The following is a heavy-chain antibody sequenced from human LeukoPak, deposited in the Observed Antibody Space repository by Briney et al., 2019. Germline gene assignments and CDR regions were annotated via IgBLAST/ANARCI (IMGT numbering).Heavy chain of an antibody. V-gene: IGHV4-59*08. CDR1: RGSMSSYY. CDR3: ARHTMVRGGDWFDP. CDR2: IDYSGST. Sequence: SETLSLTCTVSRGSMSSYYWSWIRQPPGKGLEWIGYIDYSGSTNYNPSLKSRVTISEDTSNNQFFLKLSSVTAADTAVYYCARHTMVRGGDWFDPWGQGTLVTVSS. D-gene: IGHD3-10*01. J-gene: IGHJ5*02.